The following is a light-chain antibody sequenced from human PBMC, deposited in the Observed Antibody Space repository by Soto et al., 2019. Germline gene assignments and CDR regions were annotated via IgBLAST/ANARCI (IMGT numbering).Light chain of an antibody. V-gene: IGKV3-20*01. J-gene: IGKJ3*01. CDR2: AAS. CDR3: QQYGSSPLFT. Sequence: EIVLTQSPGTLSLSPGERATLSCRASQSVSSTYLAWYQQKPGQAPRLLMYAASSRATGTPDRFSGSGSGTDFTLTISRLEPEDFAVYYCQQYGSSPLFTFGPGTKVD. CDR1: QSVSSTY.